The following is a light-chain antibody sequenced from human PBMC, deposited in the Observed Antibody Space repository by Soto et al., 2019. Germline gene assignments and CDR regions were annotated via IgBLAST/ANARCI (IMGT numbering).Light chain of an antibody. J-gene: IGLJ2*01. CDR3: QVWDSSSDHYVV. Sequence: SYELTQPPSVSMAPGKTARITCGGNNIGSKSVHWYQQKPGQAPVLVIYYDSDRPSGIPERFSGSNSGNTATLTISRVEAGDEADYYCQVWDSSSDHYVVFGGGTKLTVL. CDR2: YDS. V-gene: IGLV3-21*04. CDR1: NIGSKS.